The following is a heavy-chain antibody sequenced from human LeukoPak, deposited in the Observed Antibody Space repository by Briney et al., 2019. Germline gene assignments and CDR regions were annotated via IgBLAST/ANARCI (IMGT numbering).Heavy chain of an antibody. V-gene: IGHV1-8*03. CDR2: MNPNSGNT. CDR3: ARSLRYYDILTGYFPGGLDY. CDR1: GYTFTGYY. D-gene: IGHD3-9*01. J-gene: IGHJ4*02. Sequence: ASVKVSCKASGYTFTGYYMHWVRQAPGQGLEWMGWMNPNSGNTGYAQKFQGRVTITRNTSISTAYMELSSLRSEDTAVYYCARSLRYYDILTGYFPGGLDYWGQGTLVTVSS.